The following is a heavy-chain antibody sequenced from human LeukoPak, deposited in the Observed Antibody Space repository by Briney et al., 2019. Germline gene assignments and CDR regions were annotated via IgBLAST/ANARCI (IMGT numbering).Heavy chain of an antibody. CDR1: GFTFSSYW. CDR3: ARGPLWFGELSDWFDP. J-gene: IGHJ5*02. Sequence: GGSLRLSCAASGFTFSSYWMHWVRQAPGKGLVWVSRINSDGSSTSYADSVKGRCTISRDNAKNTLYLQMNSLRAEDTAVYYCARGPLWFGELSDWFDPWGQGTLVTVSS. CDR2: INSDGSST. D-gene: IGHD3-10*01. V-gene: IGHV3-74*01.